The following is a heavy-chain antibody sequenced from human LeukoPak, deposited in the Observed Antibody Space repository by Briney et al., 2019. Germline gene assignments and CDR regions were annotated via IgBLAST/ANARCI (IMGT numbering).Heavy chain of an antibody. CDR1: GFTFSSHW. Sequence: GGSLRLSRVASGFTFSSHWMSWVRQAPGKGLEWVGNIKQDGSDKYHADSVKGRFTISRDNAKNSLYLQMSSLRAEDTAVYYCATQTYALFDYWGQGTLVTVSS. D-gene: IGHD2-2*01. J-gene: IGHJ4*02. CDR2: IKQDGSDK. V-gene: IGHV3-7*03. CDR3: ATQTYALFDY.